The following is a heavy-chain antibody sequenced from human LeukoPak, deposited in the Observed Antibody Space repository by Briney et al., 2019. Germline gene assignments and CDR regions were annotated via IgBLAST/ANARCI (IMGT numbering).Heavy chain of an antibody. CDR3: ARELYSTRGFWFDP. CDR1: GGTFSSYA. J-gene: IGHJ5*02. V-gene: IGHV1-69*13. D-gene: IGHD4-11*01. Sequence: ASVTVSCKASGGTFSSYAISWVRQAPGHGLEWMGGIIPIFGTANYAQKFQGRVTITADESTSTAYMELSSLRSEDTAVYYCARELYSTRGFWFDPWGQGTLVAVSS. CDR2: IIPIFGTA.